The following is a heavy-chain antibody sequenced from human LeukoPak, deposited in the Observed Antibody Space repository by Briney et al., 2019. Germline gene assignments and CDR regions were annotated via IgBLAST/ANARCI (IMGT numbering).Heavy chain of an antibody. CDR3: ARETLGYCSGGSCYSADWRAFDI. J-gene: IGHJ3*02. V-gene: IGHV4-30-4*01. D-gene: IGHD2-15*01. Sequence: SETLSLTCTVSGGSISSGDYYWSWIRQPPGKGLEWIGYIYYSGSTYYNPSLKSRVTISVDTSKNQFSLKLSSVTAADTAVYYCARETLGYCSGGSCYSADWRAFDIWGQGTMVTVSS. CDR1: GGSISSGDYY. CDR2: IYYSGST.